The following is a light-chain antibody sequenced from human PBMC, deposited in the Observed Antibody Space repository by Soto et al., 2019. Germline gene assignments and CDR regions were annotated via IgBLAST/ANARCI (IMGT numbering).Light chain of an antibody. Sequence: ERVMTKSPATLSVYPGERATLSCRASQSISSNLAWYQQKPGQAPRLLIYAASTRASGIPARFSGSGSGTEFTLTISGLKSEDFADYYCQQYKNWPCTFGEGTKVDIK. CDR3: QQYKNWPCT. J-gene: IGKJ1*01. CDR2: AAS. CDR1: QSISSN. V-gene: IGKV3-15*01.